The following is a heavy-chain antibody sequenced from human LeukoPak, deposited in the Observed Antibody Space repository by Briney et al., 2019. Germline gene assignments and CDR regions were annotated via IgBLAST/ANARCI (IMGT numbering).Heavy chain of an antibody. CDR2: IYSGGST. D-gene: IGHD3-22*01. V-gene: IGHV3-53*01. CDR3: ARGSSGHYDAYFDY. J-gene: IGHJ4*02. CDR1: GFTVRNNY. Sequence: GGSLRLSCAASGFTVRNNYRGWVRQAPGKGLEWVSIIYSGGSTYYAKSVKGRFTISRDNSKNTLYLQMNSLRAEDTAVYYCARGSSGHYDAYFDYWGQGTLVTVSS.